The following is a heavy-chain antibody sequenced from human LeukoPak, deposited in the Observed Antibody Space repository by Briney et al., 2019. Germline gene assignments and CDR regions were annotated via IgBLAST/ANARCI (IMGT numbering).Heavy chain of an antibody. CDR2: FDPEDGET. V-gene: IGHV1-24*01. Sequence: ASVKVSCKVSGYTLTELSMHWVRQAPGKGLEWMGGFDPEDGETIYAQKFQGRVTMPEDTSTDTAYMELSSLRSEDTAVYYCATAFRSSGWRYYFDYWGQGTLVTVSS. J-gene: IGHJ4*02. D-gene: IGHD6-19*01. CDR3: ATAFRSSGWRYYFDY. CDR1: GYTLTELS.